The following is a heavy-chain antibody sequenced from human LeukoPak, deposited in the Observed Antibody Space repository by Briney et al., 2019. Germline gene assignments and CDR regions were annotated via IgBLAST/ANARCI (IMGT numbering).Heavy chain of an antibody. D-gene: IGHD6-19*01. Sequence: GGSLRLSCAASGLNFKIYVMNWVRRAPGKGLERVAAISGSGGRTDYTDSVQGRFTISRDNSKKTLYLQMNSLRVDDTVVYYCASRSGGGWFDYWGQGALVTVSS. CDR1: GLNFKIYV. J-gene: IGHJ4*02. CDR3: ASRSGGGWFDY. CDR2: ISGSGGRT. V-gene: IGHV3-23*01.